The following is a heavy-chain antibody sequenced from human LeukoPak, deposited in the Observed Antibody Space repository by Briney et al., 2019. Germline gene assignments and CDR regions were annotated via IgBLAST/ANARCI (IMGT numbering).Heavy chain of an antibody. CDR2: MKQDRSQK. CDR1: GFTFSSHW. Sequence: PGWSLRLSCVASGFTFSSHWMSWVRPAPAKGLERVANMKQDRSQKHYADSVKGRFTISRDNAKNSLYLQMNSPRAEDTAVYYCARVLPWSYYFDSWGQGALVTVSS. D-gene: IGHD2-15*01. V-gene: IGHV3-7*01. CDR3: ARVLPWSYYFDS. J-gene: IGHJ4*02.